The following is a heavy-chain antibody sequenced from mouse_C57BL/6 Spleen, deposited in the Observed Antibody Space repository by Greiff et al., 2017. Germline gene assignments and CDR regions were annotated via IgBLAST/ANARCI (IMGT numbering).Heavy chain of an antibody. CDR3: AKDYLGPLFDY. Sequence: QVQLKESGPELVKPGASVKISCKASGYAFSSSWMNWVKQRPGKGLEWIGRIYPGDGDTNYNGKFKGKATLTADKSSSTAYMQLSSLTSEDSAVYFCAKDYLGPLFDYWGQGTTLTVSS. CDR1: GYAFSSSW. V-gene: IGHV1-82*01. CDR2: IYPGDGDT. J-gene: IGHJ2*01. D-gene: IGHD5-5*01.